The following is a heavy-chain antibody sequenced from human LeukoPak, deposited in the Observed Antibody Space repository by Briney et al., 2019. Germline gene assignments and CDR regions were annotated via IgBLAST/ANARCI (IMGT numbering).Heavy chain of an antibody. D-gene: IGHD3-10*01. V-gene: IGHV4-31*03. CDR3: ARDMVRAYYYYGMDV. J-gene: IGHJ6*02. Sequence: SETLSLTCTVSGGSISSGGYYWSWIRQHPGKGLEWIGYIYYSGSTYYNPSLKSRVTISVDTSKNQFSLKLSSVTAADTAVYYCARDMVRAYYYYGMDVWGQGTTVAVSS. CDR1: GGSISSGGYY. CDR2: IYYSGST.